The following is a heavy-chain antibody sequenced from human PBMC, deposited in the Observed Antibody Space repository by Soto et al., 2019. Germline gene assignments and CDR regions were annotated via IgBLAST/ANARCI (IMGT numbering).Heavy chain of an antibody. V-gene: IGHV4-31*03. CDR3: ASGPTVTSDF. D-gene: IGHD4-17*01. J-gene: IGHJ4*02. CDR1: GDSISSDNYY. Sequence: QVQLQESGPGLVEPSQTLSLTCTVSGDSISSDNYYWSWIRQHPGKGLEWIGYIFYSGATSYNPSLKRRVTTSVAPSKNQFSLRVSPVTAADTAVYYCASGPTVTSDFWGQGTLVTVSS. CDR2: IFYSGAT.